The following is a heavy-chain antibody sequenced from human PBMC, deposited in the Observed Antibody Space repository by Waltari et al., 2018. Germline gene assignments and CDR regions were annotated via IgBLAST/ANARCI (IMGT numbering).Heavy chain of an antibody. D-gene: IGHD4-17*01. Sequence: QVQLQESGPGLVKPSETLSLYCIVSGGSISGYYWSWIRQPPGKGLEWIGYISYSGATNYTPSLKSRATISVDTSKNQFSLKVFSVTVADTAVYYCARDNGGRDAFDIWGQVTMVTVSS. CDR1: GGSISGYY. CDR3: ARDNGGRDAFDI. J-gene: IGHJ3*02. CDR2: ISYSGAT. V-gene: IGHV4-59*01.